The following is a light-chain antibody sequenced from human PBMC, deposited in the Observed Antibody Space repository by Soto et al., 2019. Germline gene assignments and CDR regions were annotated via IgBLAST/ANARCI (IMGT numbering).Light chain of an antibody. CDR3: QQYDTSPPT. CDR2: GAS. J-gene: IGKJ1*01. V-gene: IGKV3-20*01. CDR1: QSVSSSY. Sequence: EIVLTQSPGTLSLSPGERATLSCRASQSVSSSYLAWYQQKPGRAPRLLIYGASNRATDIPDRFSGSGSGTDFTRTISRLEPEDFAMYFCQQYDTSPPTFGEGTKVDI.